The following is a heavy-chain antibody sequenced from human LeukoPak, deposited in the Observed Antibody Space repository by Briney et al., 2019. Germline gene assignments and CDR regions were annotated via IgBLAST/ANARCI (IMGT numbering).Heavy chain of an antibody. CDR3: ARGVEPLAANTLAY. CDR2: LYSDGNT. J-gene: IGHJ4*02. D-gene: IGHD1-14*01. V-gene: IGHV3-53*01. Sequence: GGSLRLSCAASGFTVITNDMSWVRQAPGEGLEWVSVLYSDGNTKYVDSVQGRFTISSDNSKNTLYLEMNSLSPDDTAVYYCARGVEPLAANTLAYWGQGTLVTVSS. CDR1: GFTVITND.